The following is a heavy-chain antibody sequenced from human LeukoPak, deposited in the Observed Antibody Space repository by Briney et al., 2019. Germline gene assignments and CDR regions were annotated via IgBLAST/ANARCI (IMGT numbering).Heavy chain of an antibody. CDR3: ARFRGYCSSTSCPDNWFDP. CDR2: IYPGDSDT. Sequence: GESLKISCKGSGYSFTTYWIGWVRQMPGKGLEWMGIIYPGDSDTRYSPSFQGQVTISADKSISTAYLQWSSLKASDTAMYYCARFRGYCSSTSCPDNWFDPWGQGTLVTVSS. J-gene: IGHJ5*02. D-gene: IGHD2-2*01. CDR1: GYSFTTYW. V-gene: IGHV5-51*01.